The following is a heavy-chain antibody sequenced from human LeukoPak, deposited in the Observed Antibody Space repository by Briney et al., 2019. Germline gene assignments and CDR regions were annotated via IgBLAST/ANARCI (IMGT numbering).Heavy chain of an antibody. CDR3: ARLLAAAQTDYFDY. CDR1: GGSISSSDYY. V-gene: IGHV4-39*01. D-gene: IGHD6-6*01. J-gene: IGHJ4*02. Sequence: NPSETLSLTCTVSGGSISSSDYYWAWVRQPPGKGLEWVGSGYYSGRSYYTQSLKSRVTISVDTSKNQFSLKLYSVTAADTAVYYCARLLAAAQTDYFDYWGQGTKVTVSS. CDR2: GYYSGRS.